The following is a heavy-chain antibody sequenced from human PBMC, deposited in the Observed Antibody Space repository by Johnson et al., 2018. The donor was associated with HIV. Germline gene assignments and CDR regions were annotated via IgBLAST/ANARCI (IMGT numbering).Heavy chain of an antibody. CDR3: AKEGNYNFWSGYHHDAFDI. D-gene: IGHD3-3*01. V-gene: IGHV3-30*02. J-gene: IGHJ3*02. CDR2: IRYDGSNK. Sequence: QVQLVESGGGVVQPGGSLRLSCAASGFTFSAYGMHWVRQAPGKGLEWEAFIRYDGSNKYYADSVKGRFTISRDNSKNTLYLQMNSLRAEDTAVYYCAKEGNYNFWSGYHHDAFDIWGQGTMVTVSS. CDR1: GFTFSAYG.